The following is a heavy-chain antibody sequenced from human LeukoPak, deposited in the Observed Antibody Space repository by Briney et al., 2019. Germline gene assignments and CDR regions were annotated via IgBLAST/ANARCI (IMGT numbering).Heavy chain of an antibody. D-gene: IGHD2-2*01. J-gene: IGHJ6*04. CDR2: IYHSGST. V-gene: IGHV4-38-2*01. CDR3: ARVGFLLGYCRSTSCSHREARVGPGDYGLDV. Sequence: PSETLSLTCAVSGYSISSGYYWGWIRQPPGKGLEWIGSIYHSGSTYYNPSFKSRVTISVDTSKNQFSLKLSSVTAADTAVYYCARVGFLLGYCRSTSCSHREARVGPGDYGLDVGGKGTTVTVSS. CDR1: GYSISSGYY.